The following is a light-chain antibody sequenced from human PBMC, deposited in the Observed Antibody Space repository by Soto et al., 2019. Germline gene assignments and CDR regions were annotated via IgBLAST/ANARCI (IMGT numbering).Light chain of an antibody. Sequence: QSALTQPASVSGSPGQSITISCSGTTSDVGGYDVVSWYQQHPGKAPKLMIFEVNQRPSGVSDRFSGSKSGNTASLTISGLQAGDEADYYSCSFAGSSTFWVFGGGTKVTVL. CDR2: EVN. V-gene: IGLV2-23*02. CDR1: TSDVGGYDV. J-gene: IGLJ3*02. CDR3: CSFAGSSTFWV.